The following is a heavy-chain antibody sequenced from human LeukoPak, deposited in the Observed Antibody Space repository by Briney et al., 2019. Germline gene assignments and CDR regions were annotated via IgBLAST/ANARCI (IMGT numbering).Heavy chain of an antibody. Sequence: GGSLRLSCAASGFTFSSYSMNWVRQAPGKGLEWVSSISSSSSYIYYADSVKGRFTISRDNAKNSLYLQMNSLRAEDTAVYYCASDPATFGWIDIWGQGTMVTVSS. CDR1: GFTFSSYS. J-gene: IGHJ3*02. CDR2: ISSSSSYI. V-gene: IGHV3-21*01. D-gene: IGHD3-16*01. CDR3: ASDPATFGWIDI.